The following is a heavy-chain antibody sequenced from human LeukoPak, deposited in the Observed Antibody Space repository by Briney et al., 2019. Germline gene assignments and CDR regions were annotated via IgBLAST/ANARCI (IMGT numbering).Heavy chain of an antibody. CDR3: ARYYGSGSYFYLDY. D-gene: IGHD3-10*01. Sequence: GGSLRLSCAASGFTFSSYCMAWVRQAPVKGLEWVSGINDNGGSRYHADSVKGRFTISRDNSRSVLFLELASLRAEDTAVYYCARYYGSGSYFYLDYWGQGALVTVSS. J-gene: IGHJ4*02. CDR1: GFTFSSYC. CDR2: INDNGGSR. V-gene: IGHV3-23*01.